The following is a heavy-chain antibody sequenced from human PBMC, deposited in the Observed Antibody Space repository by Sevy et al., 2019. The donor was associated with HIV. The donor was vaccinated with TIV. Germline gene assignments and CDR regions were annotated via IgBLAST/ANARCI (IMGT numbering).Heavy chain of an antibody. J-gene: IGHJ4*02. D-gene: IGHD3-16*01. CDR3: AHETIGRFDS. Sequence: GGSLRLSCAASGFTFSAYWMNWVRRAPGKGLEWVANIEGDGSDKHYVDSVEGRFTISRDNGKNLLYLQMNSLRVEDTAVYYCAHETIGRFDSWGQGTLVTVSS. CDR1: GFTFSAYW. CDR2: IEGDGSDK. V-gene: IGHV3-7*01.